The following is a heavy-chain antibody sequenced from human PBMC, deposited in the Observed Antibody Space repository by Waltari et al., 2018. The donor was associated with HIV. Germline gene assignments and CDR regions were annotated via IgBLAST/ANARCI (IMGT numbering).Heavy chain of an antibody. CDR2: FNTKTVIP. CDR3: ARGKKQWPDY. D-gene: IGHD6-19*01. J-gene: IGHJ4*02. CDR1: GYTFTNHS. V-gene: IGHV7-4-1*02. Sequence: QVQLVQSGSELKKPGASVKVSCKTSGYTFTNHSVNWVRQAPGQGLEWMGRFNTKTVIPTYAQDLKGRFVFSLDTSVTTAYLQINNLKPEDTSLYFCARGKKQWPDYWGQGTLVTVSS.